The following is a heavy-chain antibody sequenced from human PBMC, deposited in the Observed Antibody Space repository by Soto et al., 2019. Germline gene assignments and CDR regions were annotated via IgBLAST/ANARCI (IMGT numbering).Heavy chain of an antibody. V-gene: IGHV4-61*01. J-gene: IGHJ4*02. CDR3: ANYPTTVTSDY. Sequence: SETLFLTCIVSGGSVSSGSYYWSWIRQPPGKGLEWIGYIYYSGSTNYNPSLKSRVTISVDTPKNQFSLKLSSVTAADTAVYYCANYPTTVTSDYWGQGTLVTVSS. CDR2: IYYSGST. CDR1: GGSVSSGSYY. D-gene: IGHD4-17*01.